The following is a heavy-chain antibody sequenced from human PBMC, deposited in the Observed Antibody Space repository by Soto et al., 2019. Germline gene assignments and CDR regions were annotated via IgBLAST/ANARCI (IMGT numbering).Heavy chain of an antibody. CDR1: GYSFPSYW. J-gene: IGHJ4*02. CDR2: IYPGDSDT. D-gene: IGHD6-19*01. Sequence: GEALKLSCTGSGYSFPSYWIGWVRQMPGKGLEWMGIIYPGDSDTRYSPSFQGQVTISADKSISTAYLQWSSLKASDTAMYYCARTVREQWLADYWGRGTLVTVSS. V-gene: IGHV5-51*01. CDR3: ARTVREQWLADY.